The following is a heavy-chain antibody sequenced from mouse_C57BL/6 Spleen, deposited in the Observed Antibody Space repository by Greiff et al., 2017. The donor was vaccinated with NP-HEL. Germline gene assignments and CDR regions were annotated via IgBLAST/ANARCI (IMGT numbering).Heavy chain of an antibody. V-gene: IGHV1-52*01. J-gene: IGHJ3*01. CDR2: IDPSDSET. CDR3: ARDYGSSYETFSY. D-gene: IGHD1-1*01. CDR1: GYTFTSYW. Sequence: QVQLQQPGAELVRPGSSVKLSCKASGYTFTSYWMHWVKQRPIQGLAWIGNIDPSDSETHSNQKFKDKATLTVDKSSSIAYMQLSSLTSEDSAVYNCARDYGSSYETFSYWGQGTLVTVAA.